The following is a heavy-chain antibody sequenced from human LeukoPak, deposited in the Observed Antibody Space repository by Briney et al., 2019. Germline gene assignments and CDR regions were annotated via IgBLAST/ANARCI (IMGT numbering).Heavy chain of an antibody. CDR3: AKDPPLRYFDWPRPGYGMDV. V-gene: IGHV4-38-2*02. CDR2: IYHSGST. J-gene: IGHJ6*04. Sequence: SETLSLTCAVSGYSISSGYYWGWIRQPPGKGLEWIGSIYHSGSTYYNPSLKSRVTISVDTSKNQFPLKLSSVTAADTAVYYCAKDPPLRYFDWPRPGYGMDVWGKGTTVTVSS. D-gene: IGHD3-9*01. CDR1: GYSISSGYY.